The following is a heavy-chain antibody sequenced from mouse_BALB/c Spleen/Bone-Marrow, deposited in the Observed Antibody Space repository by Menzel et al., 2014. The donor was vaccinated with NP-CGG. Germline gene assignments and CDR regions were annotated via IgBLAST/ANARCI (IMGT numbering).Heavy chain of an antibody. CDR2: IYPGDGDT. J-gene: IGHJ3*01. D-gene: IGHD2-2*01. CDR1: GYAFSTYW. CDR3: AKVTTGFAY. V-gene: IGHV1-80*01. Sequence: VNLVESGAELVRPGSSVKISCKASGYAFSTYWMTWAKQRPGQGLEWIGQIYPGDGDTKYNGKFKGKATLTADKSSSTAYMQLSSLTSEDSAVYFCAKVTTGFAYWGQGTLVTVSA.